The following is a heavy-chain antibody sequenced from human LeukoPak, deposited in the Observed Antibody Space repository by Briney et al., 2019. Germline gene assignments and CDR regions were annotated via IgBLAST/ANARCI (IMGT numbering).Heavy chain of an antibody. Sequence: GRSLRLSCAASGFTFSSYGMHWVRQAPGKGLEWVAVIWYDGSNKYYADSVKGRFTISRDNSKNTLYLQMNSLRAEDTAVYYCARDMGIVGATMTLDYWGQGTLVTVSS. CDR1: GFTFSSYG. D-gene: IGHD1-26*01. CDR3: ARDMGIVGATMTLDY. J-gene: IGHJ4*02. V-gene: IGHV3-33*01. CDR2: IWYDGSNK.